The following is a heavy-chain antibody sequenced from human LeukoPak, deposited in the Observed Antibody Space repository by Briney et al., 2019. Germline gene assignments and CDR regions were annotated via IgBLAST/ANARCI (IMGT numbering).Heavy chain of an antibody. CDR2: FDPEDGET. CDR3: ATVPITYDSSGYYGAEYFQH. CDR1: GYTLTELS. Sequence: GASVKVSCKVSGYTLTELSMHWVRQAPGKGLEWMGGFDPEDGETTYAQKFQGRVTMTEDTSTDTAYMELSSLRSEDTAVYYCATVPITYDSSGYYGAEYFQHWGQGTLVTVSS. V-gene: IGHV1-24*01. J-gene: IGHJ1*01. D-gene: IGHD3-22*01.